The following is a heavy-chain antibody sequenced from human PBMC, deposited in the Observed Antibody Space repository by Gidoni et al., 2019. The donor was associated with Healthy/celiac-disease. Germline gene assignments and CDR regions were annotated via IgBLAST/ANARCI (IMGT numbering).Heavy chain of an antibody. CDR3: AGSIAVAGTVPFDY. CDR2: IYYSGST. V-gene: IGHV4-39*01. CDR1: GGSISSSSYY. D-gene: IGHD6-19*01. Sequence: QLQLQESGPGLVKPSATLSLTCTVSGGSISSSSYYWGWIRQPPGKGLEWIGSIYYSGSTYYNPSLKSRVTISVDTSKNQFSLKLSSVTAADTAVYYCAGSIAVAGTVPFDYWGQGTLVTVSS. J-gene: IGHJ4*02.